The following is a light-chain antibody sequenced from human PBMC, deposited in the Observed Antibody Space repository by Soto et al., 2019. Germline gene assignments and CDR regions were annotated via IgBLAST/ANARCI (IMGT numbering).Light chain of an antibody. CDR3: CSYAGSPRYV. V-gene: IGLV2-11*01. CDR2: DVS. Sequence: QSVLTQPRSVSGSPGQSVTMSCTGTSGDVGYYNYVSWYQQHPGKAPKVMIYDVSERPSGVPDRFSGSKSGNTASLTISGLQAEDEADYYCCSYAGSPRYVFGTGTKLTVL. J-gene: IGLJ1*01. CDR1: SGDVGYYNY.